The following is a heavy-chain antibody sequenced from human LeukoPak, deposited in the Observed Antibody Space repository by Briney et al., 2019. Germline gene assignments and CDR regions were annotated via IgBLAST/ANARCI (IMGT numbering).Heavy chain of an antibody. J-gene: IGHJ4*02. CDR2: ISSDGNKE. Sequence: GGSLRLSCAASGFTFSNAWMNWVRQAPDKGLDWVAEISSDGNKEFYADSVKGRFIISRDNSKNTVFLQMNSLRGEDTAVYYCVRDFSGKWSLEYWGQGTLVTVSS. D-gene: IGHD6-25*01. V-gene: IGHV3-30-3*01. CDR3: VRDFSGKWSLEY. CDR1: GFTFSNAW.